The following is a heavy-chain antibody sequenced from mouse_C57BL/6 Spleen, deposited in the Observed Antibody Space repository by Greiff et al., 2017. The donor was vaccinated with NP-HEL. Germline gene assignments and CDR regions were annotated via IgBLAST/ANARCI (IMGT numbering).Heavy chain of an antibody. Sequence: VQLQQSGAELVRPGTSVKVSCKASGYAFTNYLIEWVKQRPGQGLEWIGVINPGSGGTNYNEKCKGKATLTADKSSSTAYMQLSSLTSEDSAVYFCARSVVPFDYWGQGTTLTVSS. D-gene: IGHD1-1*01. CDR2: INPGSGGT. CDR3: ARSVVPFDY. J-gene: IGHJ2*01. CDR1: GYAFTNYL. V-gene: IGHV1-54*01.